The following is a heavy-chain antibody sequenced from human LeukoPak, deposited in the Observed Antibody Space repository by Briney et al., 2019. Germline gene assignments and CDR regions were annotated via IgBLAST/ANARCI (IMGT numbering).Heavy chain of an antibody. J-gene: IGHJ4*02. CDR2: IYYSGST. V-gene: IGHV4-61*01. CDR1: GGSVSSGSYY. CDR3: ARALDPIDY. Sequence: SETLSLTCTVSGGSVSSGSYYWSWIRQPPGKGLEWIGYIYYSGSTNYNLSLKSRVTISVDTSKNQFSLKLSSVTAADTAVYYCARALDPIDYWGQGTLVTVSS.